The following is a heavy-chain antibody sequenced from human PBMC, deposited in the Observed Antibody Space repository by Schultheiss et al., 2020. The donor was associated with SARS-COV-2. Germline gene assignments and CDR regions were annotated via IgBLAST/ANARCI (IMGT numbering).Heavy chain of an antibody. J-gene: IGHJ4*02. Sequence: SETLSLTCAVYGGSFSGYYWSWIRQPPGKGLEWIGYIYYSGSTNYNPSLKSRVTISVDTSKNQFSLKLSSVTAADTAVYYCARRSLYYDSSGYYRYFDYWGQGTLVTVSS. CDR1: GGSFSGYY. V-gene: IGHV4-59*08. CDR2: IYYSGST. CDR3: ARRSLYYDSSGYYRYFDY. D-gene: IGHD3-22*01.